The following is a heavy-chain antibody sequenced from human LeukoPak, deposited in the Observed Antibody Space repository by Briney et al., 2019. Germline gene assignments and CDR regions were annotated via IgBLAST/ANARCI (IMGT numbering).Heavy chain of an antibody. CDR1: GYTFTSYG. V-gene: IGHV1-2*02. CDR3: ARDGSWYDFWSGLLDY. J-gene: IGHJ4*02. Sequence: GASVKVSCKASGYTFTSYGISWVRQAPGQGLEWMGWINPNSGGTNYAQKFQGRVTMTRDTSISTAYMELSRLRSDDTAVYYCARDGSWYDFWSGLLDYWGQGTLVTVSS. CDR2: INPNSGGT. D-gene: IGHD3-3*01.